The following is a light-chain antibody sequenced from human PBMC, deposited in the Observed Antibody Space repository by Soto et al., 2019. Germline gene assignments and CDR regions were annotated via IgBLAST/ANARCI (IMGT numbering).Light chain of an antibody. V-gene: IGKV4-1*01. J-gene: IGKJ1*01. CDR1: QSVLYSSDNKNY. CDR2: WAS. Sequence: DIVMTQSPDSLAVSLGERATINCKSSQSVLYSSDNKNYLAWYQQKPGQPPKLLIYWASTRESGVPERFSGSASGTDFTLTISSQQAEDVAVYYCQQYYTTPRTFGQGTKVEIK. CDR3: QQYYTTPRT.